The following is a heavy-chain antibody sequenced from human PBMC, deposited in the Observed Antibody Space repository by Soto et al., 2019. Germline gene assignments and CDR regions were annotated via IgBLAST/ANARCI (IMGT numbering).Heavy chain of an antibody. J-gene: IGHJ6*03. CDR3: ARDRGPASNYYYMDV. Sequence: SVKVSCKASGYTFTSYDINWVRQAPGQGLEWMGRMIPIIGIANYAQKFQGRVTITADKSTSTAYMELSSLRSEDTAVYYCARDRGPASNYYYMDVWGKGTTVTVSS. CDR2: MIPIIGIA. CDR1: GYTFTSYD. V-gene: IGHV1-69*04. D-gene: IGHD6-13*01.